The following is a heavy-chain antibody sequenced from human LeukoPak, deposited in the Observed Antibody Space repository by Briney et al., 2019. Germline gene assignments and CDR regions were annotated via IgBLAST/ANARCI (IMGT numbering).Heavy chain of an antibody. CDR3: AREIVSAVAGNFDY. J-gene: IGHJ4*02. Sequence: GGSLRLSCAASGFTFSSYEMNCVRQAPGKGLECVSYISSSCSTRTYADSVKGRFTISRDNAKNSLYLEMNSLRAEDTAVYYCAREIVSAVAGNFDYWGQGTLVTVSS. D-gene: IGHD6-19*01. CDR2: ISSSCSTR. CDR1: GFTFSSYE. V-gene: IGHV3-48*03.